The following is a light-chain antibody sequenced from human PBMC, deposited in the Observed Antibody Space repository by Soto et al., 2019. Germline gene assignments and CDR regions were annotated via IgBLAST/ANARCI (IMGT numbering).Light chain of an antibody. J-gene: IGKJ3*01. CDR3: MQRTYWPFT. CDR2: KVS. CDR1: QSLAYSDGITY. Sequence: DVVMTQSPLSLPVTLGQSASISCRSSQSLAYSDGITYVNWFQQRPGQPPRRLIYKVSERDSGVPDRIRGSGSGTEFTLTISRVEAEYVGVYFCMQRTYWPFTFGPGTKVDFK. V-gene: IGKV2-30*01.